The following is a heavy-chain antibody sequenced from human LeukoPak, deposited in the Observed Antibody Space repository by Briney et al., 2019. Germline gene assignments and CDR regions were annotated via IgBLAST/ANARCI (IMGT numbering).Heavy chain of an antibody. Sequence: SETLSLTCTVSGGSINSYYWNWIRQPPGKGLEWIGYIHYSGSTNYNPSLKSRVTISVDTSKNQFSLKLSSVTAADTAVYYCARVGLAYCGGDCPDAFDIWGQGTMVTVSS. CDR2: IHYSGST. V-gene: IGHV4-59*08. D-gene: IGHD2-21*01. CDR3: ARVGLAYCGGDCPDAFDI. J-gene: IGHJ3*02. CDR1: GGSINSYY.